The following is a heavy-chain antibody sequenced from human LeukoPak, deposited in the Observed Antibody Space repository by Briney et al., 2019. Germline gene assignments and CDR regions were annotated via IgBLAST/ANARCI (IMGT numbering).Heavy chain of an antibody. Sequence: SETLSLTCTVSGGSISSGGYYWSWIRQHPGKGLEWIGYIYYSGSTYYNPPLKSRVTISVDTSKNQFSLKLSSVTAADTAVYYCARAGTEYYYGSGSYSGSLDYWGQGTLVTVSS. CDR1: GGSISSGGYY. CDR2: IYYSGST. D-gene: IGHD3-10*01. V-gene: IGHV4-31*03. CDR3: ARAGTEYYYGSGSYSGSLDY. J-gene: IGHJ4*02.